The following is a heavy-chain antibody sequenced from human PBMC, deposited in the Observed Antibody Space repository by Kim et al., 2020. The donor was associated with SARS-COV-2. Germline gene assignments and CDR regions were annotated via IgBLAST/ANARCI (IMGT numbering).Heavy chain of an antibody. J-gene: IGHJ4*02. Sequence: GGSLRLSCAASGFTFSSYGMHWVRQAPGKGLEWVAVISYDGSNKYYADSVKGRFTISRDNSKNTLYLQMNSLRAEDTAVYYCAKDRGSGYPLPLDGYFDYWGQGTLVTVSS. D-gene: IGHD3-22*01. V-gene: IGHV3-30*18. CDR2: ISYDGSNK. CDR1: GFTFSSYG. CDR3: AKDRGSGYPLPLDGYFDY.